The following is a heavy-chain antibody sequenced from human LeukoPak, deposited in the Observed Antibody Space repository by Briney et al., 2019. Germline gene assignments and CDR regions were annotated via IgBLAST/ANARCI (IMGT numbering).Heavy chain of an antibody. D-gene: IGHD3-10*01. CDR1: GFTFSSYA. V-gene: IGHV3-23*01. CDR2: ISGSGGST. Sequence: GGSLRLSCAASGFTFSSYAMSWVRQAPGKGLEWVSAISGSGGSTYYADSVKGRFTISRDNSKNTLYLRMNSLRAEDTAVYYCAKSLVLLWFGEYTYYFDYWGQGTLVTVSS. CDR3: AKSLVLLWFGEYTYYFDY. J-gene: IGHJ4*02.